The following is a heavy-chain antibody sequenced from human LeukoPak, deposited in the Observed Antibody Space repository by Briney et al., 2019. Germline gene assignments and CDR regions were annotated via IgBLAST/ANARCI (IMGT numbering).Heavy chain of an antibody. Sequence: SETLSLTCAVYGGSFSGYYWSWIRQPPGKGLEWIGEINHSGSTNYNPSLKSRVTISVDTSKNQFSLKLSSVTAADTAVYCCARSFTRYGMDVWGQGTTVTVSS. J-gene: IGHJ6*02. CDR1: GGSFSGYY. CDR3: ARSFTRYGMDV. CDR2: INHSGST. V-gene: IGHV4-34*01.